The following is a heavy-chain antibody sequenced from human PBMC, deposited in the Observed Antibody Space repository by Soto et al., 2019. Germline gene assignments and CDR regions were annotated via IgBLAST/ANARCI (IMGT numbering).Heavy chain of an antibody. CDR1: GGSISSYY. CDR3: ARATFREWAFDI. Sequence: SETLSLTCTVSGGSISSYYWSWIRQPPGKGLEWIGYIYYSGSTNYNPSLKSRVTISVDTSKNQFSLKLSSVTAADTAVYYCARATFREWAFDIWGQGTMVTVSS. V-gene: IGHV4-59*01. CDR2: IYYSGST. J-gene: IGHJ3*02. D-gene: IGHD3-10*01.